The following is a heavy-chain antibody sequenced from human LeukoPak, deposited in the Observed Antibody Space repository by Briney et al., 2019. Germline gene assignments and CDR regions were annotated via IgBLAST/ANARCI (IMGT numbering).Heavy chain of an antibody. D-gene: IGHD6-13*01. Sequence: GGSLRLSCIASGFTFSTYTMNWVRQAPGKGLEWVSSISSGSSYISYADSVKGRFTISRDNAKNSLNLQMNSLRAEDTAVYYCARAGSSRPNYYFDYWGQGALVTVSS. CDR3: ARAGSSRPNYYFDY. CDR1: GFTFSTYT. J-gene: IGHJ4*02. V-gene: IGHV3-21*01. CDR2: ISSGSSYI.